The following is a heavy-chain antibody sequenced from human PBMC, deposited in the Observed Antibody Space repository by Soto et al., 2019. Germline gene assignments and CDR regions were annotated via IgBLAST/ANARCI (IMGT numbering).Heavy chain of an antibody. CDR3: ARDWNYDYTNGNWFDP. V-gene: IGHV1-2*02. CDR1: GYTFTGYY. CDR2: INPNSGGT. Sequence: QVQLVQSGAEVKKPGASVKVSCKASGYTFTGYYMHWVRQAPGQGLGWMGWINPNSGGTNYAQKFQGRVTMTRDTSISTAYMELSRLRSDDTAVYYCARDWNYDYTNGNWFDPWGQGTLVTVSS. D-gene: IGHD1-7*01. J-gene: IGHJ5*02.